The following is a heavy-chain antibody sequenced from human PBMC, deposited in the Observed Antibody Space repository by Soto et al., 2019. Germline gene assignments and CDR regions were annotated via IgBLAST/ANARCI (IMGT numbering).Heavy chain of an antibody. CDR3: PRGGRYCSSTSCQYYFDY. J-gene: IGHJ4*02. CDR2: MNPNSGNT. D-gene: IGHD2-2*01. V-gene: IGHV1-8*01. Sequence: QVQLVQSGAEVKKPGASVKVSCKASGYTFTSYDINWVRQATGQGLEWMGWMNPNSGNTGYAQKFQGRVTMTRNTSISTAYMELSSLRSEDTAVYYCPRGGRYCSSTSCQYYFDYWGQGTLVTVSS. CDR1: GYTFTSYD.